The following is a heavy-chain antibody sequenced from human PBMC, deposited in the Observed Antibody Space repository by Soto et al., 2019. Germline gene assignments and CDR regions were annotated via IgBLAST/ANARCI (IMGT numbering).Heavy chain of an antibody. CDR1: AGSASSGSYY. J-gene: IGHJ6*02. CDR3: ARERFDDFWSGYDCYYGMDV. V-gene: IGHV4-61*01. Sequence: AKTLPLTCTDSAGSASSGSYYWSWIRQPPGKGLEWIGYIYYSGSTNYNPSLKSRVTISVDTSKNQLSLKLSSVTAADTAVYYCARERFDDFWSGYDCYYGMDVWGQGTTVT. CDR2: IYYSGST. D-gene: IGHD3-3*01.